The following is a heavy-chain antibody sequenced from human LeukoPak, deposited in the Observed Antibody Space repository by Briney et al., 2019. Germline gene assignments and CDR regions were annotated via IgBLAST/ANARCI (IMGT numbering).Heavy chain of an antibody. Sequence: GGSLRLSCAASGFTFSSYSMNWVRQAPGKGLEWVSSISTSSSYIYYADSVKGRFTISRDNAKNSLYLQMNSLRAEDTAVYYCARVRLQPRTLLDDAFDIWGQGTMVTVSS. CDR1: GFTFSSYS. J-gene: IGHJ3*02. V-gene: IGHV3-21*01. CDR3: ARVRLQPRTLLDDAFDI. D-gene: IGHD1-14*01. CDR2: ISTSSSYI.